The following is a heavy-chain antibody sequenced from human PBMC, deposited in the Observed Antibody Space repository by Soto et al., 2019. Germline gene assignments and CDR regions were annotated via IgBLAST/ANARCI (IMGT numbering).Heavy chain of an antibody. Sequence: EVQLVESGGGLVQPGGSLRLSCAASRFTFSPYSMNWVRQAPGKGLEWVSYISSSSTTIYYADSEKGRFTISRDNAKNSLYLQMNSLRAEDTAVYYCARVGSTVTPYTTYYYYMDVWGKGTTVTVSS. D-gene: IGHD4-17*01. J-gene: IGHJ6*03. CDR3: ARVGSTVTPYTTYYYYMDV. V-gene: IGHV3-48*01. CDR2: ISSSSTTI. CDR1: RFTFSPYS.